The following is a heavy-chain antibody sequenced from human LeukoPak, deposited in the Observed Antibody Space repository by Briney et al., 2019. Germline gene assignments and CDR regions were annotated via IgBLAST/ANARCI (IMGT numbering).Heavy chain of an antibody. J-gene: IGHJ4*02. CDR2: ISYDGTTE. CDR3: ARERAYFDFWSGPAY. Sequence: PGMSLRLSCAVSEVDFRHYAIHWVRQAPGKGLEWVAVISYDGTTEHYADSVKGRLTLSRDSSKNTVFLQMNSLRLEDTAVYYCARERAYFDFWSGPAYWGQGTLVTVSS. CDR1: EVDFRHYA. V-gene: IGHV3-30-3*01. D-gene: IGHD3-3*01.